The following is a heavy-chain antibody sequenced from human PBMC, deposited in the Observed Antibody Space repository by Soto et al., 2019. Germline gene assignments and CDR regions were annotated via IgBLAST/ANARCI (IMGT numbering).Heavy chain of an antibody. CDR1: GFTFSSYS. CDR2: MSYDGNSK. D-gene: IGHD2-21*01. J-gene: IGHJ4*02. Sequence: VQLVESGGGVVQPGRSLRLSCAASGFTFSSYSMHWVRQAPGKGLEWVAAMSYDGNSKYFADSVKGRFTISRDNSKNTLSLQMNSLGTEDSAVYYCARGRTVRDHDDFDCWGQGTLVTVSS. V-gene: IGHV3-30-3*01. CDR3: ARGRTVRDHDDFDC.